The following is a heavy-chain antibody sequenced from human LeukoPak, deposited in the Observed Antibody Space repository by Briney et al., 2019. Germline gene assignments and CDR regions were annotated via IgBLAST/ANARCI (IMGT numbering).Heavy chain of an antibody. Sequence: GGSLRLSCAASGFTFSSYAMSWVRQAPGKGLEWVSAIRGSGDRTHYADSVKGRFTISRDNAKNSLYLQMNSLRAEDTAVYYCARGRPAAAASDYWGQGTLVTVSS. D-gene: IGHD6-13*01. CDR2: IRGSGDRT. CDR3: ARGRPAAAASDY. CDR1: GFTFSSYA. V-gene: IGHV3-23*01. J-gene: IGHJ4*02.